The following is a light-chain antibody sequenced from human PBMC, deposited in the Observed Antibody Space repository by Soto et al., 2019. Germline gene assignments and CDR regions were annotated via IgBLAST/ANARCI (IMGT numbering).Light chain of an antibody. J-gene: IGKJ4*01. CDR1: QSLSTY. Sequence: DIQMTQSPSSRSASVGDRVTIACRAGQSLSTYLNWYQQKPGKAPKLLIFAASSLKSGVPSRFSGSGSGTDFTLTINSLQLEDFATYYCQQSNSDPTFGGGTKVEIK. CDR2: AAS. CDR3: QQSNSDPT. V-gene: IGKV1-39*01.